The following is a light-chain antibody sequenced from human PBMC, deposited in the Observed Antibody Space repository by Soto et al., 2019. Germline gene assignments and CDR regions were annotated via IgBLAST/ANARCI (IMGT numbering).Light chain of an antibody. J-gene: IGKJ1*01. CDR3: QQYYSAPWT. CDR2: WES. CDR1: RSVLYSSNTKNY. Sequence: DIVMTQSPDSLAVSLCERATIKCKSIRSVLYSSNTKNYLAWYQQKPGQPPKLLIYWESTRYSGVPDRLSGSGSGTDLNLTISRLQAEDVAVYYCQQYYSAPWTFGQGTKVDIK. V-gene: IGKV4-1*01.